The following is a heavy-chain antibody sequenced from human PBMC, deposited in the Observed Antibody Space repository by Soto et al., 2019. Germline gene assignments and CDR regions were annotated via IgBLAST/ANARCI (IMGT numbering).Heavy chain of an antibody. CDR3: ARAYLSGGDADWYFAL. D-gene: IGHD2-21*02. CDR2: IYYSGST. V-gene: IGHV4-59*01. Sequence: QVQLQESGPGLVKPSETLSLTCTVSGGSISSYYWSWIRQPPGKGLEWIGYIYYSGSTNYNPSLKSRVTISVDTSKTQFSLKLSSVTAADTAVYYCARAYLSGGDADWYFALWGRGTLVTVSS. J-gene: IGHJ2*01. CDR1: GGSISSYY.